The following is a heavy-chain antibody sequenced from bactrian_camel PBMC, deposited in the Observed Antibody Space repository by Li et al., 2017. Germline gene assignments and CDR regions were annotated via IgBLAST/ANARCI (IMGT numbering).Heavy chain of an antibody. Sequence: QLVESGGGSVQAGGSLRLSCAASRCTYSSCAMAWFRQAPGKEREGIASIDGDGSTRYADSVRGRFTISQDNAKNTLYLQMNDLKPEDSGTYYCAADSRATRTRFCGSWSVTGRGTQVTVS. CDR2: IDGDGST. J-gene: IGHJ4*01. CDR1: RCTYSSCA. V-gene: IGHV3S53*01. D-gene: IGHD6*01.